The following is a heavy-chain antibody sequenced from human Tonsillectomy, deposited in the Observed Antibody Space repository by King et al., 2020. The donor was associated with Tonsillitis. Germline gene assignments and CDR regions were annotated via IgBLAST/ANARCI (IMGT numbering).Heavy chain of an antibody. Sequence: QLVQSGAEVKKPGESLRISCKGSGYSFTSYWISWVRQMPGKGLEWMGRIDPSDSHTNYSPSFQGHVTISADKSISTAYLQWSSLKASDTAMYYCARVRADDYSNYNWFDPWGQGTLVTVSS. CDR3: ARVRADDYSNYNWFDP. V-gene: IGHV5-10-1*03. CDR2: IDPSDSHT. J-gene: IGHJ5*02. CDR1: GYSFTSYW. D-gene: IGHD4-11*01.